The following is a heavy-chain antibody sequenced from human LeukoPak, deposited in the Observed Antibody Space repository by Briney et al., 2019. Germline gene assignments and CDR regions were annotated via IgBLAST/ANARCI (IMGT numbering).Heavy chain of an antibody. V-gene: IGHV1-69*13. CDR2: IIPIFGTA. CDR3: ARDLDKYCSGGSCYSPWDYYYGMDV. Sequence: ASVKVSCKASGGTFSSYAISWVRQAPGQGLEWMGGIIPIFGTANYAQKFQGRVTITADESTSTAYMELSSLRSEDTAVYYCARDLDKYCSGGSCYSPWDYYYGMDVWSQGTTVTVSS. D-gene: IGHD2-15*01. CDR1: GGTFSSYA. J-gene: IGHJ6*02.